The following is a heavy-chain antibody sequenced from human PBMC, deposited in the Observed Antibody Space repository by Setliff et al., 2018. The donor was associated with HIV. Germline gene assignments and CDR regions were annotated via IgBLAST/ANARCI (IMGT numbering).Heavy chain of an antibody. CDR1: GGSVGSGSYY. Sequence: PSETLSLTCTVSGGSVGSGSYYWSWIRQSPGKGLEWIGYIYYSGITTYNPSLKSRVTISIDTSKNQFSLRLHSVTAADTAIYYCARSIHGGGSEPFDTWGQGSLVTVSS. J-gene: IGHJ5*02. D-gene: IGHD3-10*01. CDR3: ARSIHGGGSEPFDT. CDR2: IYYSGIT. V-gene: IGHV4-61*01.